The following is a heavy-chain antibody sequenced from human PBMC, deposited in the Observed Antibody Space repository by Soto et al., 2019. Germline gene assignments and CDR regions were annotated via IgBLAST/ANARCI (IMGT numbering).Heavy chain of an antibody. D-gene: IGHD5-12*01. CDR1: GGTFSSYA. J-gene: IGHJ6*02. CDR3: ARAGDSGYDYGEGGYYGMDV. CDR2: IIPIFGTA. V-gene: IGHV1-69*12. Sequence: QVQLVQSGAEVKKPGSSVKVSCKASGGTFSSYAISWVRQAPGQGLEWMGGIIPIFGTANYAQKFQGRVTITADESTSTAYMELSSLRSEDTAVYYCARAGDSGYDYGEGGYYGMDVWGQGTTVTVSS.